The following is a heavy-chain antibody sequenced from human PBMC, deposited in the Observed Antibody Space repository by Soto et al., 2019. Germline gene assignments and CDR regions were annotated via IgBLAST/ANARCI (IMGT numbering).Heavy chain of an antibody. V-gene: IGHV3-9*01. D-gene: IGHD3-10*01. J-gene: IGHJ6*03. CDR1: GFTFDDYA. Sequence: GGSLRLSCAASGFTFDDYAMHWVRQAPGKGLEWVSGISWNSGSIGYAESVKGRFTISRDNAKNSLYLQMNSLRAEETALYYCAKAYGSGSYPAYYYMDVWGKGTTVTVSS. CDR3: AKAYGSGSYPAYYYMDV. CDR2: ISWNSGSI.